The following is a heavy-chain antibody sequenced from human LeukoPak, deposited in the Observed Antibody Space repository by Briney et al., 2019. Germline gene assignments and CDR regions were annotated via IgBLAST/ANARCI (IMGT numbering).Heavy chain of an antibody. J-gene: IGHJ4*02. D-gene: IGHD6-13*01. Sequence: PGGSLRLSCAASGFTLNRYWMSWVRQAPGKGLEWVANLKQDGSEKHFADSVKGRFTISRDNAENSLYLQMNSLGAEDTAMYYCARGTIAAPGTDYWGQGTLVTVSS. CDR3: ARGTIAAPGTDY. V-gene: IGHV3-7*01. CDR1: GFTLNRYW. CDR2: LKQDGSEK.